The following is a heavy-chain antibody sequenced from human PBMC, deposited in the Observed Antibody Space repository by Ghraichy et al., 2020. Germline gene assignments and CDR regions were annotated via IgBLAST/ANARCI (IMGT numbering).Heavy chain of an antibody. CDR2: ISYDGSNK. V-gene: IGHV3-30*04. CDR3: ARLTTHGGRGETDAFDI. Sequence: GESLNISCAASGFTFSSYAMHWVRQAPGKGLEWVAVISYDGSNKYYADSVKGRFTISRDNSKNTLYLQMNSLRAEDTAVYYCARLTTHGGRGETDAFDIWGQGTMVTVSS. CDR1: GFTFSSYA. J-gene: IGHJ3*02. D-gene: IGHD3-16*01.